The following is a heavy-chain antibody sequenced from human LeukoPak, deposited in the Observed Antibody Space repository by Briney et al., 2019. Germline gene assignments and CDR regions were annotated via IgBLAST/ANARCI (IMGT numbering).Heavy chain of an antibody. J-gene: IGHJ6*03. D-gene: IGHD4-23*01. V-gene: IGHV3-33*01. CDR3: ARDQLTTVVSIATYYYYYYMDV. CDR1: GFTFSSYV. CDR2: IWYDGSNK. Sequence: PGGSLRLSCAASGFTFSSYVMHWVRQAPGKGLEWVAVIWYDGSNKYYADSVKGRFTISRDNSKNTLYLQMNSLRAEDTAVYYCARDQLTTVVSIATYYYYYYMDVWGKGTTVTVSS.